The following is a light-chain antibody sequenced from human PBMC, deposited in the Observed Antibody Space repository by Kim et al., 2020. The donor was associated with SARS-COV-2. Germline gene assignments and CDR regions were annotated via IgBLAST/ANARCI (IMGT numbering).Light chain of an antibody. V-gene: IGLV1-51*01. Sequence: GQRVTISCSGGTSNIRNNVVSWYQHRPGTAPKVLIYKENKRPSGVPGRFSASKSGTSATLAITGLQTGDEGDYYCGTWDDRLDAGVFGGGTTLTVL. CDR3: GTWDDRLDAGV. CDR2: KEN. J-gene: IGLJ3*02. CDR1: TSNIRNNV.